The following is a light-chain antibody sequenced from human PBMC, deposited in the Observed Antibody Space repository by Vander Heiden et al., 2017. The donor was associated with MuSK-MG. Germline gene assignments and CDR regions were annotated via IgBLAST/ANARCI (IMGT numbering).Light chain of an antibody. V-gene: IGKV1-39*01. CDR3: QQSFSSYT. CDR1: ESIRRY. Sequence: DILMTQSPSSLSASVGDRVTITCRASESIRRYLNWYQYKPGKAPQLRIYATSSLQNGVPSKFSGSGSGTDFTLTITALRPEDFATYYCQQSFSSYTFGPGTKVQIK. CDR2: ATS. J-gene: IGKJ2*01.